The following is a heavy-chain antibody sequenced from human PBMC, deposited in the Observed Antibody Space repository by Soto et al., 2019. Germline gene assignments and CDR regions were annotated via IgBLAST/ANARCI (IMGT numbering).Heavy chain of an antibody. CDR3: ANGGSYSNYLSGGLDV. CDR1: GFTFSSFG. V-gene: IGHV3-30*18. Sequence: QVQLVESGGGVVQPGRSLRLSCAASGFTFSSFGMHWVRQAPGKGLEWVAVISFDGTNKYYADSVKGRFTISRDNSKNTLFLQMNGLRAEDTAVYYCANGGSYSNYLSGGLDVWGQGTTVTVSS. D-gene: IGHD4-4*01. CDR2: ISFDGTNK. J-gene: IGHJ6*02.